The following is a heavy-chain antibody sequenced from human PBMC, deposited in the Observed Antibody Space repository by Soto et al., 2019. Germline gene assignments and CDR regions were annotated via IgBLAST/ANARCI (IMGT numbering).Heavy chain of an antibody. J-gene: IGHJ4*02. V-gene: IGHV3-9*01. CDR2: ISWNSGSI. CDR3: AKDIGRAYYDILTGYYEYYFDY. Sequence: EVQLVESGGGLVQPGRSLRLSCAASGFTFDDYAMHWVRQAPGKGLEWVSGISWNSGSIGYADSVKGRFTISRDNAKNSLYLQMNSLRAEDTALYYCAKDIGRAYYDILTGYYEYYFDYWGQGTLVTVSS. CDR1: GFTFDDYA. D-gene: IGHD3-9*01.